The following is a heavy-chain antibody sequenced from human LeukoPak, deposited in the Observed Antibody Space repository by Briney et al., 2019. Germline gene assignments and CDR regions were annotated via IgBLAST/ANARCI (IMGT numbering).Heavy chain of an antibody. J-gene: IGHJ3*02. Sequence: SQTLSLTCTVSGGSISSGGYYWSWIRQHPGKGLEWIGYIYYSGSTYYNPSLKGRVTISVDTSKNQFSLKLSSVTAADTAVYYCARSRVNYCSGGSCQYHDAFDIWGQGTMVTVSS. CDR3: ARSRVNYCSGGSCQYHDAFDI. D-gene: IGHD2-15*01. CDR2: IYYSGST. V-gene: IGHV4-31*03. CDR1: GGSISSGGYY.